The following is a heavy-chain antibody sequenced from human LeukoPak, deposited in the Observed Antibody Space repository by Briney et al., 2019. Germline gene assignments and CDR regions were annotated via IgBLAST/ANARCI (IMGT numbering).Heavy chain of an antibody. J-gene: IGHJ5*02. CDR1: GGSISDYY. CDR2: LYYSGSSNPNSGST. D-gene: IGHD5-18*01. V-gene: IGHV4-59*08. Sequence: SETLSLTCTVSGGSISDYYWSWIRQPPGKGLEWIGYLYYSGSSNPNSGSTNYSPSLKSRVTISVDTSKNQFSLKLSSATVADTAVYYCARGSYGPVWVSWGQGTLVTVSS. CDR3: ARGSYGPVWVS.